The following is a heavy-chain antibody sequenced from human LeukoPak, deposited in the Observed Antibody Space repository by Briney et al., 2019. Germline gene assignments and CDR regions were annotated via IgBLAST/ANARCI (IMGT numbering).Heavy chain of an antibody. CDR3: ARDHNGSGSHY. D-gene: IGHD3-10*01. J-gene: IGHJ4*02. Sequence: GGSLRLSCAASGFTFSSYSMNWVRQAPGKGLEWVSSISSSSSYIYYADSVKGRFTISRDNAKNSLYLQMYSLRAEDTAVYYCARDHNGSGSHYWGQGTLVTVSS. CDR2: ISSSSSYI. V-gene: IGHV3-21*01. CDR1: GFTFSSYS.